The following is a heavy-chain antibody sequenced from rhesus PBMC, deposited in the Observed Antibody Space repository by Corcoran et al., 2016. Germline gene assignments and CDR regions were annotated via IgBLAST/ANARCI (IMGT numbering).Heavy chain of an antibody. D-gene: IGHD3-22*01. CDR1: GGSISSNY. V-gene: IGHV4-173*01. CDR2: ISGSSGST. Sequence: QLQLQESGPGLVKPSETLSLTCAVSGGSISSNYWSWIRQPPGKGLEWIGRISGSSGSTDNNPSLESRVTISTDTSQNQLSLKLTSVTAADTAVYYCLRDWGSDRVWGQGVLVTVSS. CDR3: LRDWGSDRV. J-gene: IGHJ4*01.